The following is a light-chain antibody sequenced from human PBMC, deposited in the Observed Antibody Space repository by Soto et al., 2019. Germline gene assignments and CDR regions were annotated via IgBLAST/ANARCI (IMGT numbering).Light chain of an antibody. V-gene: IGKV1-5*01. Sequence: DTQMTQSPSTLSVSVGDRVTITCRASQSVSWWLAWYQQRPGKGPKLLIYDASSLQSGVPSRFSGSGSGTEFTLTISSLQPEDFATYYCQQYNGDSYTFGQGTRLEI. CDR2: DAS. CDR3: QQYNGDSYT. CDR1: QSVSWW. J-gene: IGKJ5*01.